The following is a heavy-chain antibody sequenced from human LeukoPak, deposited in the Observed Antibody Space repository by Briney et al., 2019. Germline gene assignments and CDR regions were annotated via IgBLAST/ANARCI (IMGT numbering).Heavy chain of an antibody. CDR1: GYTFTGYY. CDR3: ARRLGLRWDLQAFDI. D-gene: IGHD4-23*01. V-gene: IGHV1-8*02. J-gene: IGHJ3*02. Sequence: ASVKVSCKASGYTFTGYYMHWVRQAPGQGLEWRGWMNPNSGNTGYAQKFQGRVTMTRNTSISTAYMELSSLKSDDTAVYYCARRLGLRWDLQAFDIWGQGTMVTVSS. CDR2: MNPNSGNT.